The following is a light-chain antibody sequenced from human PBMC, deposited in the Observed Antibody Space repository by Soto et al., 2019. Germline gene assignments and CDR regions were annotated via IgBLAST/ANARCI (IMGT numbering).Light chain of an antibody. CDR3: CSSAPESTYV. CDR2: KGT. CDR1: SSEVGAYTS. J-gene: IGLJ1*01. V-gene: IGLV2-23*01. Sequence: QSVLAQPASVAGSPGQSIRSACTGASSEVGAYTSVSWYQQHPHKAPQVIIYKGTQRPSGVSNRFSGSTSGNAASLTISGLQADDEADYFCCSSAPESTYVFGNGTKV.